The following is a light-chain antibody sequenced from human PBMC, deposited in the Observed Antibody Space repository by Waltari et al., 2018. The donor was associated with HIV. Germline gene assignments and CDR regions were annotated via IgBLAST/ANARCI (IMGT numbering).Light chain of an antibody. J-gene: IGLJ2*01. CDR3: GTWDSSLSAYVV. Sequence: QSVLTQPPSVSAAPGQKVTISCSGSSSNIGNNYVSWYQQLPGTAPKLLIYDYNTRPSGIPARFSGSKSGTSATLGITGLQTGDEADYYCGTWDSSLSAYVVFGGGTKLTVL. CDR2: DYN. V-gene: IGLV1-51*01. CDR1: SSNIGNNY.